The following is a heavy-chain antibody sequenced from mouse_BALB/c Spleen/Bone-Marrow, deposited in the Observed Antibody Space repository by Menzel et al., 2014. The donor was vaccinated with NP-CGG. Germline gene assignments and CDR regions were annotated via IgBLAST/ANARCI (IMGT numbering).Heavy chain of an antibody. J-gene: IGHJ3*01. D-gene: IGHD2-2*01. CDR2: ILPGSYST. V-gene: IGHV1-9*01. CDR1: GYTFRNYW. CDR3: ARRGGYPWFAY. Sequence: QVQLQQSGTELMRPGASVKIYCKATGYTFRNYWIEWVKQRPRHGLEWIGEILPGSYSTNYNEKLKGKATFTADTSSNTAYMQLSSLTSEDSAVYYCARRGGYPWFAYWGQGTLVTVSA.